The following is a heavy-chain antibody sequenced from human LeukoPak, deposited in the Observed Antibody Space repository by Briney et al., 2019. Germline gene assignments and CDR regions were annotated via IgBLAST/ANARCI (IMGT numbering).Heavy chain of an antibody. CDR1: GYTFTTYV. CDR3: ARGLQVRGIPRFDY. J-gene: IGHJ4*02. CDR2: ISAYNGNT. D-gene: IGHD3-10*01. Sequence: GASVKVSCKTSGYTFTTYVFNWVRQAPGQGLEWMGWISAYNGNTNYAQNLQGRVTMTTDTSTSTAYMEVRSLRSDDTAVYYCARGLQVRGIPRFDYWGQGTLVTVSS. V-gene: IGHV1-18*01.